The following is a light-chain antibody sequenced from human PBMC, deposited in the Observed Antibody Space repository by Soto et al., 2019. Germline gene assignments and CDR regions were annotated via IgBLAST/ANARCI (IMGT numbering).Light chain of an antibody. CDR2: KES. CDR3: QQYNSSPWT. Sequence: DIQMTQSPSTLSASVGDRVTITCRASQSISSWLAWYQQKPGKAPKLLIYKESSLESGVPSRFSGSGSGTEFPLTISSLQPDDFATYYCQQYNSSPWTFGQGTKVEIK. J-gene: IGKJ1*01. V-gene: IGKV1-5*03. CDR1: QSISSW.